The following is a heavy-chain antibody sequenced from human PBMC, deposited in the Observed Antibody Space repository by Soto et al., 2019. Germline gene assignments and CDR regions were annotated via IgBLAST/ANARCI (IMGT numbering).Heavy chain of an antibody. Sequence: SETLSLTCAVYGGSFSGYYWSWIRQPPGKGLEWIGEINHSGSTNYNPSLKSRVTISVDTSKNQFSLKLSSVTAADTAVYYCARTGAARLWYYYGSGSSWYYFDYWGQGTLVTSPQ. D-gene: IGHD3-10*01. CDR2: INHSGST. CDR1: GGSFSGYY. J-gene: IGHJ4*02. CDR3: ARTGAARLWYYYGSGSSWYYFDY. V-gene: IGHV4-34*01.